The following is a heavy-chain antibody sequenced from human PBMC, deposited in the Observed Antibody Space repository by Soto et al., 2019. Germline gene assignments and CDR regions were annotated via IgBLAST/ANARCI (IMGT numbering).Heavy chain of an antibody. CDR2: LYYSGST. V-gene: IGHV4-39*02. CDR3: ARDGVSVRGVIGWFDP. CDR1: GGSIISSNYY. J-gene: IGHJ5*02. Sequence: SETLSLTCTVSGGSIISSNYYWGWIRQPPGKGLEWIGSLYYSGSTYYNTSLKNRVTTSVDTSKKQFSLKLSSVTAADTAVYYCARDGVSVRGVIGWFDPWGQGTLVTVSS. D-gene: IGHD3-10*01.